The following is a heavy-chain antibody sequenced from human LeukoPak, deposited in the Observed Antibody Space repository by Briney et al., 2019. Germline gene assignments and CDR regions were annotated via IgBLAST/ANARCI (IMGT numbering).Heavy chain of an antibody. V-gene: IGHV4-61*02. D-gene: IGHD6-19*01. CDR1: GGSISSGSYY. CDR2: MYTSGST. CDR3: ARDWSIAVAGGAFDI. Sequence: PSETLSLTCTVSGGSISSGSYYWSWIRQPAGKGLEWIGRMYTSGSTNYNPSLKSRVTMSVDTSKNQFSLKLSSVTAADTAVYYCARDWSIAVAGGAFDIWGQGTMVTVSS. J-gene: IGHJ3*02.